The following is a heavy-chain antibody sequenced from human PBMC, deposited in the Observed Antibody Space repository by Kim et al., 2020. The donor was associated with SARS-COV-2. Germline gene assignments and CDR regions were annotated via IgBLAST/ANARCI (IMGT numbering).Heavy chain of an antibody. V-gene: IGHV7-4-1*02. J-gene: IGHJ6*02. D-gene: IGHD6-13*01. CDR3: TKDVGLATAGLHGMDV. CDR1: GYILTTYA. Sequence: ASVKVSCKASGYILTTYAIIWVRQAPGQGLEWMGWINTKTGNPKYAQGFTGRFAFSVDTSVNTAYLQISSLKAEDTAIYFCTKDVGLATAGLHGMDVWGQGTTVTVTS. CDR2: INTKTGNP.